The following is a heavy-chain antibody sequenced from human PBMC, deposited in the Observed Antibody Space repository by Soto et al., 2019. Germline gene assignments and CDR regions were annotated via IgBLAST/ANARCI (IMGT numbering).Heavy chain of an antibody. Sequence: PSETLSLTCTVSGGSISSYFWSWVRQSPGKGLEWIGNIYNGGITNYNPSLKSRVAIFVDTSKNQLSVNLTSMTAADTAIYYCVQTTGWPGFDFWGQGILVTVSS. CDR2: IYNGGIT. CDR1: GGSISSYF. V-gene: IGHV4-59*01. CDR3: VQTTGWPGFDF. D-gene: IGHD6-19*01. J-gene: IGHJ4*02.